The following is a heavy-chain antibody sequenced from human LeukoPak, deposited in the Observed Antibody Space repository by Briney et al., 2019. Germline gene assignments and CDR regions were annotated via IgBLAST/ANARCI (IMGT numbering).Heavy chain of an antibody. V-gene: IGHV3-21*01. D-gene: IGHD2-2*01. CDR3: ARSRYCSSTSCPDALDI. CDR1: GFTFSSYS. J-gene: IGHJ3*02. CDR2: ISSSSSYI. Sequence: GGSQRLSCAASGFTFSSYSMNWVRQAPGKGLEWVSSISSSSSYIYYADSVKGRFTISRDNAKNSLYLQMNSLRAEDTAVYYCARSRYCSSTSCPDALDIWGQGTMVTVSS.